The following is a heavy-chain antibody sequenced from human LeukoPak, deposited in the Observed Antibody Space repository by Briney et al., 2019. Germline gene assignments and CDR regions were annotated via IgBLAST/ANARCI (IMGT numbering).Heavy chain of an antibody. J-gene: IGHJ5*02. CDR2: IYPGDSDT. Sequence: GESLKISCKGSGYSFTSYWIGWVRQMPGKGLEWMGIIYPGDSDTRYSPSFQGQVTISADKSISTAYLQWSSLKASDTAMYYCARHRPPRKYSSGWSPRVGNNWFDPWGQGTLVTVSS. D-gene: IGHD6-19*01. V-gene: IGHV5-51*01. CDR1: GYSFTSYW. CDR3: ARHRPPRKYSSGWSPRVGNNWFDP.